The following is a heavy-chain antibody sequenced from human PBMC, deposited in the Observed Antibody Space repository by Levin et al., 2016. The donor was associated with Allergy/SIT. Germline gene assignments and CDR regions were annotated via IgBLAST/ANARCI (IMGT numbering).Heavy chain of an antibody. D-gene: IGHD2-21*02. V-gene: IGHV3-7*01. CDR2: IKEDGSEK. J-gene: IGHJ3*02. CDR3: AREIVVVTANAFDI. CDR1: GFTFSSYW. Sequence: GGSLRLSCAASGFTFSSYWMSWVRQAPGKGLEWVANIKEDGSEKNYVDSVKGRFTISRDNAKNSPNLQMNSLRAEDTAVYYCAREIVVVTANAFDIWGRGTMVTVSS.